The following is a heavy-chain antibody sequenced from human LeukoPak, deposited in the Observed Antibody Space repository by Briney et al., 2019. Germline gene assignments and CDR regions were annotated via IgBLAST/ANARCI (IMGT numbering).Heavy chain of an antibody. CDR2: IIPILGIA. Sequence: ASVKVSCKASGGTFSSYAISWVRQAPGQGLEWMGRIIPILGIANYAQKFQGRVTITADKSTSTAYMELSSLRSEDTAVYYCARDPTIYDILTGYYLDVWGQGTTVTVSS. V-gene: IGHV1-69*04. J-gene: IGHJ6*02. CDR3: ARDPTIYDILTGYYLDV. D-gene: IGHD3-9*01. CDR1: GGTFSSYA.